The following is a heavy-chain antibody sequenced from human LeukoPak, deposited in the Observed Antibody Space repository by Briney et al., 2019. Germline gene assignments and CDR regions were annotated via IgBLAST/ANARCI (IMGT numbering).Heavy chain of an antibody. J-gene: IGHJ3*02. CDR1: GGSISSSSYY. CDR2: IYYSVST. Sequence: SETLSLTCTVSGGSISSSSYYWGWIRQPPGKGLEWIGSIYYSVSTYYNPSLKSRVTISVDTSKNQFSLKLSSVTAADTAVYYCARDIRFVGATLPRPTGAFDIWGQGTMVTVSS. D-gene: IGHD3-16*01. V-gene: IGHV4-39*02. CDR3: ARDIRFVGATLPRPTGAFDI.